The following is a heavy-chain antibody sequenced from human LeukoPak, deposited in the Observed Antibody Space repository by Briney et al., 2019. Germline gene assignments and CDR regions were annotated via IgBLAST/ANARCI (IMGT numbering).Heavy chain of an antibody. V-gene: IGHV3-23*01. Sequence: GGSLRLSCAASGFSFSSYAMSWVRRAPGRGLEWVSGISGSGESTYYADSVKGRFTISRDNSKNTLYLQMNSLRAEDTAVYYCAKRRHTGISVAGAIDYWGQGTLVTVSS. CDR2: ISGSGEST. CDR3: AKRRHTGISVAGAIDY. CDR1: GFSFSSYA. D-gene: IGHD6-19*01. J-gene: IGHJ4*02.